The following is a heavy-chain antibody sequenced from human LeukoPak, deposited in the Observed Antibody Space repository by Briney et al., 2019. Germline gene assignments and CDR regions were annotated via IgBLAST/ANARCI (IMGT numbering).Heavy chain of an antibody. CDR1: GFTFSSYA. J-gene: IGHJ6*03. Sequence: GGSLRLSCAASGFTFSSYAMSWVRQAPGKGLEWVSTISGSGGSSYYADSVKGRFTISRDNSKNTLYLQMNSLRAEDTAVYYCAKTTGYGYYYMDVWGKGTTVTISS. CDR2: ISGSGGSS. CDR3: AKTTGYGYYYMDV. V-gene: IGHV3-23*01. D-gene: IGHD3-9*01.